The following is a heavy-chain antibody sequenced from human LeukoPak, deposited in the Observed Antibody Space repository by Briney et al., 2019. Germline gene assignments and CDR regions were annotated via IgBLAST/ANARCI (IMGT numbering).Heavy chain of an antibody. J-gene: IGHJ6*03. Sequence: ASVKVSCKASGYMFTGYYMHWVRQAPGQGLEWMGWINPNSGGTNYAQKFQGRVTMTRNTSISTAYMDLNRLRSDDTAVYYCARVVAVTGTPVYYMDVWGKGTTVTVSS. CDR2: INPNSGGT. CDR1: GYMFTGYY. CDR3: ARVVAVTGTPVYYMDV. D-gene: IGHD6-19*01. V-gene: IGHV1-2*02.